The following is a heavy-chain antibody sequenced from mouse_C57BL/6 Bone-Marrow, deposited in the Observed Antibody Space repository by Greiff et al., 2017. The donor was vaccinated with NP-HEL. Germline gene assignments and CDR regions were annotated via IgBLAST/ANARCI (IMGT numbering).Heavy chain of an antibody. D-gene: IGHD3-3*01. CDR2: IDPSDSET. CDR1: GYTFTSYW. J-gene: IGHJ1*03. CDR3: AREGGRSIDA. Sequence: QVQLKQPGAELVRPGSSVKLSCKASGYTFTSYWMHWVKQRPIQGLEWIGNIDPSDSETHSNQKFKDKATLTVAKSSSTAYMQLSSLTSEDSAVYYGAREGGRSIDAWGTGTTVTVSS. V-gene: IGHV1-52*01.